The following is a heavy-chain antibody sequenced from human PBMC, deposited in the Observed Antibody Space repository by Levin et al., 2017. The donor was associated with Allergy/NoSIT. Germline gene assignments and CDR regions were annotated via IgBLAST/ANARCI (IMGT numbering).Heavy chain of an antibody. CDR2: ISSSSSYI. D-gene: IGHD3-9*01. J-gene: IGHJ4*02. V-gene: IGHV3-21*01. CDR3: ARERSVFRYFDWPPRRGYYFDY. Sequence: PGGSLRLSCAASGFTFSSYSMNWVRQAPGKGLEWVSSISSSSSYIYYADSVKGRFTISRDNAKNSLYLQMNSLRAEDTAVYYCARERSVFRYFDWPPRRGYYFDYWGQGTLVTVSS. CDR1: GFTFSSYS.